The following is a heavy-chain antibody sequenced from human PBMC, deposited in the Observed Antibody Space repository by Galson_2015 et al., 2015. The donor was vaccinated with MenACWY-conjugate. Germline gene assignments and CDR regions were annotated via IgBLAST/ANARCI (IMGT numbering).Heavy chain of an antibody. D-gene: IGHD2-2*02. Sequence: SVKVSCKASGYTFTNYAMHWVRQAPGQSLEWMGWIKDGNGNTKYSQKFQGRVTITRDTSASTASMELSSLRSEDTAAYYCARDPSTHPLYDGFDIWGQGTMVTVSS. V-gene: IGHV1-3*01. CDR3: ARDPSTHPLYDGFDI. CDR1: GYTFTNYA. J-gene: IGHJ3*02. CDR2: IKDGNGNT.